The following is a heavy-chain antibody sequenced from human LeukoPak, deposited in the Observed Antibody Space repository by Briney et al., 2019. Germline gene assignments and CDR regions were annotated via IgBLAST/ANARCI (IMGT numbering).Heavy chain of an antibody. CDR2: IWYGGSNK. V-gene: IGHV3-33*08. CDR3: ARDSDTIFGVAPPPTGY. Sequence: PGGSLRLSCAASGFTFSSYGMHWVRQAPGKGLEWVAVIWYGGSNKYYADSVKGRFTISRDNSKNTLYLQMNSLRAEDTAVYYCARDSDTIFGVAPPPTGYWGQGTLVTVSS. D-gene: IGHD3-3*01. CDR1: GFTFSSYG. J-gene: IGHJ4*02.